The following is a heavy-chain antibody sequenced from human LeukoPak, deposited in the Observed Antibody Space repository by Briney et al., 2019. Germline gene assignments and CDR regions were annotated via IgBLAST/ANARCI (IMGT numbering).Heavy chain of an antibody. J-gene: IGHJ4*02. D-gene: IGHD3-10*01. Sequence: SETLSLTCTVSGGSISSYYWSRIRQPPGKGLEWIGYIYYSGSTNYNPSLKSRVTISVDTSKNQFSLKLSSVTAADTAVYYCARGPYYYADYWGQGTLVTVSS. CDR2: IYYSGST. CDR3: ARGPYYYADY. CDR1: GGSISSYY. V-gene: IGHV4-59*01.